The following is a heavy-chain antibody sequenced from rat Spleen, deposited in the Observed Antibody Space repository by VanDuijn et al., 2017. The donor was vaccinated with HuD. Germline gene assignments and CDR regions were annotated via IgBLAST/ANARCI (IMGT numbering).Heavy chain of an antibody. CDR2: ISNGGGNT. J-gene: IGHJ1*01. CDR1: GFTFSNYY. V-gene: IGHV5-25*01. Sequence: EVQLAESGGGLVQPGRSMKLSCTALGFTFSNYYMAWVRQAPTKGLEWVASISNGGGNTYYRGSVKGRFTISRDNAKSTLYLQMDSLRSEDTATYYCVRLLGAPDWYFDFWGPGTMVTVSS. CDR3: VRLLGAPDWYFDF. D-gene: IGHD5-1*01.